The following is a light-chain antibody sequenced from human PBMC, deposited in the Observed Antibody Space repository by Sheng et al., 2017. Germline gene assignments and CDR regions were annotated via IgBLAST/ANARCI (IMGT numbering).Light chain of an antibody. CDR1: QSISSW. V-gene: IGKV1-5*03. J-gene: IGKJ1*01. CDR2: KAS. CDR3: LQHNSYLWT. Sequence: TQSPATLSVSPGERATLSCRASQSISSWLAWYQQKPGKAPKLLIYKASSLESGVPSRFSGSGSGTEFTLTISSLQPEDFATYYCLQHNSYLWTFGQGTKVEIK.